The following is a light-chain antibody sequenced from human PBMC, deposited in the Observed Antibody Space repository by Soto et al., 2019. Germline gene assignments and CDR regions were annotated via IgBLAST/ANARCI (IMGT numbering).Light chain of an antibody. CDR1: SSDVGGYNY. CDR2: EVT. Sequence: QSALTQPASVSGSPGQSITISCTGSSSDVGGYNYVSWYQHHPGKAPKLMIYEVTNRPSGVSNRFSGSKSGDTASLTISGVQAEDEADYYCISYTSGSTPYVFGTGTKLTV. J-gene: IGLJ1*01. V-gene: IGLV2-14*01. CDR3: ISYTSGSTPYV.